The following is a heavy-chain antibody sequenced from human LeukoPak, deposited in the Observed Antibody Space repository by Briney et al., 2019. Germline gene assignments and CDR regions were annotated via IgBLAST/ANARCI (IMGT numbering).Heavy chain of an antibody. CDR1: GFTFSSYA. CDR2: ISGSGGST. V-gene: IGHV3-23*01. J-gene: IGHJ6*02. Sequence: GGSLRLSCAASGFTFSSYAMSWVRQAPGKGLEWVSAISGSGGSTYYADSVKGRFTISRDNSKNTLYLQMNSLRAEDTAVYYCASRDMVVVPAARYGMDVGGQGTRVPVSS. CDR3: ASRDMVVVPAARYGMDV. D-gene: IGHD2-2*01.